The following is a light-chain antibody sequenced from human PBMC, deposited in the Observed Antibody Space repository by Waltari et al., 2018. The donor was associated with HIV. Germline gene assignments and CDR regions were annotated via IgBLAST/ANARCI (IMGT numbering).Light chain of an antibody. CDR2: AVS. CDR3: SSYTSSRSYV. V-gene: IGLV2-14*03. J-gene: IGLJ1*01. CDR1: SSDVGGYNY. Sequence: QSALTQPASVSGSPGQSITISCTGTSSDVGGYNYVSWYQQHPGKAPKLMIYAVSNRTSGFANRFSGSKSCNTASLTISGLQAEDEADYYCSSYTSSRSYVFGTGTRVTV.